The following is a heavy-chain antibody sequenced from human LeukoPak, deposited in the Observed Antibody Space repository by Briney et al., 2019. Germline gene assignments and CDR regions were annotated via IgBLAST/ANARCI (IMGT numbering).Heavy chain of an antibody. CDR1: GYTLTELS. CDR3: ATTGSWDYYYYMDV. Sequence: GASVKVSCKVSGYTLTELSMHWVRQAPGKGLEWMGGFDPEDGETIYAQKFQGRVTMTEDTSTDTAYMELSSLRSEDTAVYYCATTGSWDYYYYMDVWGKGTTVTVSS. J-gene: IGHJ6*03. V-gene: IGHV1-24*01. D-gene: IGHD3-16*01. CDR2: FDPEDGET.